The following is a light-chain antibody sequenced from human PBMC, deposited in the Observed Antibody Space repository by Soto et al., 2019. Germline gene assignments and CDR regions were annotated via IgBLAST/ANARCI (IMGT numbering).Light chain of an antibody. J-gene: IGKJ3*01. CDR2: GAS. V-gene: IGKV3-15*01. Sequence: EIVMTQSPATLSVSPGERATLSCRASQSVSSNLAWYQQKPGQAPRLLIHGASTRATGLPARFSGSGSGTEFTLPISSLQSEDFAVYYCQQYNNWPFTFGPGTKVDIK. CDR1: QSVSSN. CDR3: QQYNNWPFT.